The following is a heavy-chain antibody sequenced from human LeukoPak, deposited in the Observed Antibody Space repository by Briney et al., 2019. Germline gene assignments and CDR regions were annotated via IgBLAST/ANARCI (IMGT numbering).Heavy chain of an antibody. CDR3: ARRGSSSWPNWFDP. CDR2: INTDGRKT. V-gene: IGHV3-74*01. D-gene: IGHD6-13*01. CDR1: GVTFSQSW. J-gene: IGHJ5*02. Sequence: PGGSLRLSCVVSGVTFSQSWMHWIRQVPGKGLVWVSRINTDGRKTIYADSVKGRFTISRDNAKNSLYLQMNSLRAEDTAVYYCARRGSSSWPNWFDPWGQGTLVTVSS.